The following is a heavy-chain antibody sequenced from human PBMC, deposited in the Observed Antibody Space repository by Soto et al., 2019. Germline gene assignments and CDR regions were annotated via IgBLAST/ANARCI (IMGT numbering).Heavy chain of an antibody. V-gene: IGHV3-30*18. CDR1: GFTFSSYG. J-gene: IGHJ4*02. D-gene: IGHD6-13*01. CDR3: AKAGWQQLDFSYFDY. Sequence: PGGSLRLSCAASGFTFSSYGMHWVRQAPGKGLEWVAVISYDGSNKYYADSVKGRFTISRDNSKNTLYLQMNSLRAEDTAVYYCAKAGWQQLDFSYFDYWGQGTLVTVS. CDR2: ISYDGSNK.